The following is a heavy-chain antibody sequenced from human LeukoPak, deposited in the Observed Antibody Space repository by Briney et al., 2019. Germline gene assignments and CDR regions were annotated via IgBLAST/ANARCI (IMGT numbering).Heavy chain of an antibody. D-gene: IGHD6-13*01. J-gene: IGHJ4*02. Sequence: GGSLRLSCAASGFTFSSYAMHWVRQAPGKGLEWVSYISSSSSTIYYADSVKGRFTISRDNAKNSLYLQMNSLRAEDTAVYYCARDSLTEYSSSWYYDYWGQGTLVTVSS. CDR3: ARDSLTEYSSSWYYDY. CDR2: ISSSSSTI. V-gene: IGHV3-48*01. CDR1: GFTFSSYA.